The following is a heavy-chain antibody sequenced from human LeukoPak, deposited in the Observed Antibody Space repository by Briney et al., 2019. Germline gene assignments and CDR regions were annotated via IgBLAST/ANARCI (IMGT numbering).Heavy chain of an antibody. CDR2: ITSSGGST. CDR3: ASRPYSSGWHHFDY. V-gene: IGHV3-23*01. J-gene: IGHJ4*02. CDR1: GFTFSSYG. Sequence: PGGSLRLSCAASGFTFSSYGMSWVRQAPGKGLEWVSAITSSGGSTYYADSVKGRFTISRDNSKNTLYLQMNSLRAEDTAVYFCASRPYSSGWHHFDYWGQGTLVTVSS. D-gene: IGHD6-19*01.